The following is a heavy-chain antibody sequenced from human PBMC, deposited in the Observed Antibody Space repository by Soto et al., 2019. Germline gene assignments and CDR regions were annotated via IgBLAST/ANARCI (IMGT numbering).Heavy chain of an antibody. CDR1: GGTFNSYP. CDR3: SSLKLRYGDYYGRDV. Sequence: QVQLVQSGAEVKKPGSSVKVSCKASGGTFNSYPISWVRQAPGQGLAWMGGIIPILGTANYAQKFQGRVTITADESTRTAYMELSSLRSEDTALYYCSSLKLRYGDYYGRDVWGQGTTVIVSS. CDR2: IIPILGTA. D-gene: IGHD4-17*01. V-gene: IGHV1-69*01. J-gene: IGHJ6*02.